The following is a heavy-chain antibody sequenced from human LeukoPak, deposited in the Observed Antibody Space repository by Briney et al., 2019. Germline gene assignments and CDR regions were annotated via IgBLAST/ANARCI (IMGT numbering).Heavy chain of an antibody. V-gene: IGHV3-30-3*01. CDR3: ARVLRDGYNFYY. Sequence: PGGSLRLSCAASGFTFSNYAMHWVRQAPGKGLEWVAVISYDGSNKYYVDSVKGRFTISRDNSKNTLYLQVNSLRAEDTAVYYCARVLRDGYNFYYWGQGTLVTVSS. J-gene: IGHJ4*02. CDR2: ISYDGSNK. CDR1: GFTFSNYA. D-gene: IGHD5-24*01.